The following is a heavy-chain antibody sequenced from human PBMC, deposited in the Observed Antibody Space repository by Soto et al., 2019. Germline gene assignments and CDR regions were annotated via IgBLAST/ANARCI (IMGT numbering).Heavy chain of an antibody. D-gene: IGHD3-3*01. Sequence: GGSLRLSCAASGFTFSSYWMSWVRQAPGKGLEWVANIKQDGSEKYYVDSVKGRFTISRDNAKNSLYLQMNSLRAEDTAVYYCARDRFGDFWSGYLDYWGQGTLVTVSS. CDR3: ARDRFGDFWSGYLDY. CDR1: GFTFSSYW. CDR2: IKQDGSEK. J-gene: IGHJ4*02. V-gene: IGHV3-7*01.